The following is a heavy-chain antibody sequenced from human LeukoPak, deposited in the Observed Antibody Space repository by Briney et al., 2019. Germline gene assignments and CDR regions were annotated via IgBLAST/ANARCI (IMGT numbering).Heavy chain of an antibody. CDR3: AKEPYVLRFLEWLERPRRWFDP. V-gene: IGHV3-30*18. J-gene: IGHJ5*02. D-gene: IGHD3-3*01. CDR1: GFTFSSYG. CDR2: ISYDGSNK. Sequence: GGSLRLSCAASGFTFSSYGMHWVRQAPGKGLEWVAVISYDGSNKYYADSVKGRFTISRDNSKNTLYLQMNSLRAEDTAVYYCAKEPYVLRFLEWLERPRRWFDPWGQGTLVTVSS.